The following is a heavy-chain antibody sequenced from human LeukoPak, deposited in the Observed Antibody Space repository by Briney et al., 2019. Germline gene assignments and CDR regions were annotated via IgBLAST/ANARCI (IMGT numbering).Heavy chain of an antibody. V-gene: IGHV3-33*01. CDR2: IWYDGSNK. J-gene: IGHJ4*02. CDR1: GFTFSSYG. D-gene: IGHD3-10*01. CDR3: ARDGLLWFGELGERGNFDY. Sequence: GGSLRLSCAASGFTFSSYGMHWVRQAPGKGLEWVAVIWYDGSNKYYADSVKGRFTMSRDNSKNTLYLQMNSLRAEDTAVYYCARDGLLWFGELGERGNFDYWGRGTLVSVSS.